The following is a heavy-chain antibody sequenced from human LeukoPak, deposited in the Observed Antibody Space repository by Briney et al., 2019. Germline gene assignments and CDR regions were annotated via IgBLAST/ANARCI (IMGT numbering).Heavy chain of an antibody. D-gene: IGHD5-24*01. CDR1: SGSITSHF. J-gene: IGHJ4*02. Sequence: PSETLSLTCSVSSGSITSHFWSWIRQPAGKGLEWIGRISTTGSTNYNPSLKSRVTMSVDTSTNQLSLKLSSVTAADTAVYYCAREVGMARQFDYWGQGTLVTVSS. CDR2: ISTTGST. V-gene: IGHV4-4*07. CDR3: AREVGMARQFDY.